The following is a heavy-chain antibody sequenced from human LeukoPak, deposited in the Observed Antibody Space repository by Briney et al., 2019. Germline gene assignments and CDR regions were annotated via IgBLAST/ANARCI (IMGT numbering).Heavy chain of an antibody. V-gene: IGHV4-39*01. CDR1: GGSISSSSYY. CDR2: IYYSGST. D-gene: IGHD3-22*01. Sequence: SETLSLTCTVSGGSISSSSYYWGWIRQPPGKGLEWIGSIYYSGSTYYNPSLKSRVTISVDTSKNQFSLKLSSVTAADTAVYYCARGAPLNYYDSSGFFDYWGQGTLVTVSS. CDR3: ARGAPLNYYDSSGFFDY. J-gene: IGHJ4*02.